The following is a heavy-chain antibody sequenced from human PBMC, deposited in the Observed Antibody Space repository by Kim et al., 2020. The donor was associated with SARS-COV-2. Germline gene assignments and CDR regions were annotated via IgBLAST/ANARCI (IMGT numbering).Heavy chain of an antibody. CDR3: TANYGYSYGYVKYYFDY. Sequence: GGSLRLSCAASGFTFSNAWMSWVRQAPGKGLEWVGRIKSKTDGGTTDYAAPVKGRFTISRDDSKNTLYLQMNSLKTEDTAVYYCTANYGYSYGYVKYYFDYWGQGTLVTVSS. V-gene: IGHV3-15*01. CDR1: GFTFSNAW. CDR2: IKSKTDGGTT. D-gene: IGHD5-18*01. J-gene: IGHJ4*02.